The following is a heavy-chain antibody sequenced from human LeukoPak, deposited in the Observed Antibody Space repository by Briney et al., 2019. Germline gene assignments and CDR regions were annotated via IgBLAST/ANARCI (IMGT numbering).Heavy chain of an antibody. Sequence: PGGSLRLSCAASGFTVSSNYMSWVRQAPGKGLEWVSVIYSGGSTYYADSVKGRFTISRDNSKNTLYLQMNSLRAEDTAVYYCARVSVVTWGYFDYWSQGTLVTVSS. D-gene: IGHD4-23*01. CDR1: GFTVSSNY. CDR3: ARVSVVTWGYFDY. J-gene: IGHJ4*02. CDR2: IYSGGST. V-gene: IGHV3-53*01.